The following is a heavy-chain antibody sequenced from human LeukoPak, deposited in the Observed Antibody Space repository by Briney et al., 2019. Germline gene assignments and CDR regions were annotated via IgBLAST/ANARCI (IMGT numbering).Heavy chain of an antibody. CDR3: ARGRGDFWSGYYPFFFDY. Sequence: SETLSLTCAVYGGSFSGYYWSWIRQPPGKGLEWIGEINHSGSTNYNPSLKSRVTISADTSKNQFSLKLSSVTAADTAAYYCARGRGDFWSGYYPFFFDYWGQGTLVTVSS. J-gene: IGHJ4*02. CDR1: GGSFSGYY. D-gene: IGHD3-3*01. V-gene: IGHV4-34*01. CDR2: INHSGST.